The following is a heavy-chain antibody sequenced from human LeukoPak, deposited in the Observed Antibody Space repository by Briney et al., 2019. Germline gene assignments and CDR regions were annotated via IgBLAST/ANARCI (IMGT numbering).Heavy chain of an antibody. CDR2: TRYDGSIK. D-gene: IGHD3-3*02. V-gene: IGHV3-30*02. CDR1: GFTFNNYG. Sequence: PGGSLRLSCAASGFTFNNYGMHWVRQAPGKGVESVAFTRYDGSIKDYADSVKGRFTISRDNSKNMLYLEMNSLRTDDTALYYCAKERLLGYFYMDVWGKGTTVTVSS. J-gene: IGHJ6*03. CDR3: AKERLLGYFYMDV.